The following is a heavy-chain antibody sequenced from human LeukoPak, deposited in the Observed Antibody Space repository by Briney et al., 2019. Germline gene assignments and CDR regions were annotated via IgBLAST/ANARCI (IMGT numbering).Heavy chain of an antibody. V-gene: IGHV4-4*09. CDR2: IYTSGST. J-gene: IGHJ3*02. Sequence: SETLSLTCTVSGSISGYYWSWLRQPPGKGLEWIGYIYTSGSTNYNPSLESRVTISVDTSKNQFSLDLSSVTAADTAVYYCARQKCTSTSCLTKNAFDIWGQGTMVTVSS. CDR3: ARQKCTSTSCLTKNAFDI. CDR1: GSISGYY. D-gene: IGHD2-2*01.